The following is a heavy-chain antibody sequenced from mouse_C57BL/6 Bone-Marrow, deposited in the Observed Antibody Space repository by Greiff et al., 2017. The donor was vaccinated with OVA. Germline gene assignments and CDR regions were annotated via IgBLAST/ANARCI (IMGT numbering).Heavy chain of an antibody. Sequence: EVQLQQSGPELVKPGASVKISCKASGYTFTNYYMNWVKQSHGKSLEWIGDINPNNGGTSYNQKFKGKATLTVDKSSSTAYMELRSLTSEDSAVYYCARLRKKADGYFDVWGKGTTVTVSS. CDR1: GYTFTNYY. J-gene: IGHJ1*03. V-gene: IGHV1-26*01. CDR2: INPNNGGT. CDR3: ARLRKKADGYFDV.